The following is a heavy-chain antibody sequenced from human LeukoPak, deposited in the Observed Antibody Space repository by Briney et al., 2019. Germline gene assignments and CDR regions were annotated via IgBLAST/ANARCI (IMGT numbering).Heavy chain of an antibody. V-gene: IGHV1-46*01. D-gene: IGHD2-15*01. CDR2: INPSGGST. J-gene: IGHJ4*02. Sequence: ASVKVSCKASGYTFTSYYMHWVRQAPGQGLEWMGIINPSGGSTSYAQKFQGRVTMTRDMSTSTVYMELSSLRSEDTAVYYRAIDPRSLGYCGNCENFDYWGQGTLVTVSS. CDR3: AIDPRSLGYCGNCENFDY. CDR1: GYTFTSYY.